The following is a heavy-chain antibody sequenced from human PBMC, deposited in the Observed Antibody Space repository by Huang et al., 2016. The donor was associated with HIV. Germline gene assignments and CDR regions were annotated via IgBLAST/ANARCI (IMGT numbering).Heavy chain of an antibody. CDR2: FYSDGRT. CDR1: GFTVSSNY. V-gene: IGHV3-53*01. J-gene: IGHJ3*02. CDR3: ARKSTYDDYHAFDI. Sequence: EVQLVESGGGLIQPGGSLRLSCAASGFTVSSNYMSWVRQAPGKGLERVPVFYSDGRTYYPHSGKGRFTISREKSQNTLYLQGNSLRVEDTAVYYFARKSTYDDYHAFDILGQGTMVTVSS. D-gene: IGHD4-17*01.